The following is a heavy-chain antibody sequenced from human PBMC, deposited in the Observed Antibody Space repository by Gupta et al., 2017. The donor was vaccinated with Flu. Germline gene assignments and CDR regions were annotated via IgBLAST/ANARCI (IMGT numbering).Heavy chain of an antibody. CDR2: SSPKSGAT. J-gene: IGHJ6*02. V-gene: IGHV1-2*02. CDR3: ARYCSSDSCFSAWDGMDV. D-gene: IGHD2-2*01. Sequence: VRLAPGQGLEWMGWSSPKSGATHYAQNFQGRVTMTRDTSISTAYMELSGLRSDDTALYYGARYCSSDSCFSAWDGMDVWGQGTTVTVSS.